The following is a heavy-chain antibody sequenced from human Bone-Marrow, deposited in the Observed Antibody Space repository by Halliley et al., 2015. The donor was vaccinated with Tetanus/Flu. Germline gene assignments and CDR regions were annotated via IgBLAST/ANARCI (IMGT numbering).Heavy chain of an antibody. Sequence: WVSTLHTDDSTHYADPVEGRFTISRDNSKHTLYLQMNSLRDEDTAMYYCTKNLYGDFLGYYFDYWGQGTLVTVSS. CDR2: LHTDDST. J-gene: IGHJ4*02. CDR3: TKNLYGDFLGYYFDY. D-gene: IGHD4-17*01. V-gene: IGHV3-66*02.